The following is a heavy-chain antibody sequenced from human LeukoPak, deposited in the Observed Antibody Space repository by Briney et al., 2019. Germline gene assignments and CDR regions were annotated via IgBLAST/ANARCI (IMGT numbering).Heavy chain of an antibody. J-gene: IGHJ4*02. D-gene: IGHD3-22*01. CDR3: AKTIVVVINGYFDY. V-gene: IGHV3-23*01. CDR1: GFTFSSYA. CDR2: ISGSGGST. Sequence: GGSLRLSCAASGFTFSSYAMSWVRQAPGKGLEWVSAISGSGGSTYYADSVKGRFTISRDNSKNTLYLQMNSLRAGDTAVYYCAKTIVVVINGYFDYWGQGTLVTVSS.